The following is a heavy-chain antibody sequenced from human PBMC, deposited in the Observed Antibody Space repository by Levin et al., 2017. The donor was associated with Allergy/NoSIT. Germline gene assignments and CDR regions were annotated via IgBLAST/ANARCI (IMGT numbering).Heavy chain of an antibody. J-gene: IGHJ6*03. CDR3: ARRGTRDYYYYMDV. CDR2: IYPGDSDT. D-gene: IGHD1-1*01. Sequence: RGESLKISCQGSGYSFTSYWIGWVRQMPGKGLEWMGIIYPGDSDTRYSPPFQGQVTISADKSISTAYLQWSSLKASDTAIYYCARRGTRDYYYYMDVWGKGTTVTVSS. V-gene: IGHV5-51*01. CDR1: GYSFTSYW.